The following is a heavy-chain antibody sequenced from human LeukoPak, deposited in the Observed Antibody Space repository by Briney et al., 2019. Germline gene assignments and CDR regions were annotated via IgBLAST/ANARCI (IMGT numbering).Heavy chain of an antibody. V-gene: IGHV1-69*13. CDR2: IIPIFGTA. J-gene: IGHJ4*02. Sequence: SVKVSCKASGGTFSSYAISWVRQAPGQGLEWMGGIIPIFGTANYAQKFQGRVTITADESTSTAYMELSSLRSEDTAVYYCATIFGATTGFDYWGQGTLVTVSS. CDR3: ATIFGATTGFDY. D-gene: IGHD1-26*01. CDR1: GGTFSSYA.